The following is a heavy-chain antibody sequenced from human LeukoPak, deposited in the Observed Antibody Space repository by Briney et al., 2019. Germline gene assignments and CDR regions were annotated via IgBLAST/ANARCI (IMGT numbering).Heavy chain of an antibody. Sequence: GGSLRLSCAASGFTFSSYAMSWVRQAPGKGLEWVSAISGSGGSTYYADSVKGRFTISRDNSKNTLYLQMNSLRAEDTAVYYCAKVKLPSGSYYPTTQRPSFYFDYWGQGTLVTVSS. CDR3: AKVKLPSGSYYPTTQRPSFYFDY. D-gene: IGHD1-26*01. V-gene: IGHV3-23*01. J-gene: IGHJ4*02. CDR2: ISGSGGST. CDR1: GFTFSSYA.